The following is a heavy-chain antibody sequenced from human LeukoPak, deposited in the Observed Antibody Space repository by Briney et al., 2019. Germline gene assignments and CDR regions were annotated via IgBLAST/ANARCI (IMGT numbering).Heavy chain of an antibody. CDR3: ARGGIAVAGTFRY. Sequence: GGSLRLSCATSGFTFTTYEMNWVRQAPGKGLEWVSYITSSGDIKTYADPVKGRFTMSRDDAKNSVYLQMNSLRPEDTAVYYCARGGIAVAGTFRYWGQGTLVTVSS. CDR1: GFTFTTYE. D-gene: IGHD6-19*01. J-gene: IGHJ4*02. CDR2: ITSSGDIK. V-gene: IGHV3-48*03.